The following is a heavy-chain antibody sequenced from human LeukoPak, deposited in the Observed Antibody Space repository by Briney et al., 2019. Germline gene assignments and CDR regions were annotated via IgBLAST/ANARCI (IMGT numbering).Heavy chain of an antibody. CDR3: AKGSRAGYCSGGSCYPYGMDV. Sequence: GGSLRLSCAASGFTFSTYVMTWVRQAPGKGLEWVSAISGSGGSTYYADSVKGRFTISRDNSKNTLYLQMNSLRAEDTAVYYCAKGSRAGYCSGGSCYPYGMDVWGQGTTVTVSS. D-gene: IGHD2-15*01. V-gene: IGHV3-23*01. CDR1: GFTFSTYV. CDR2: ISGSGGST. J-gene: IGHJ6*02.